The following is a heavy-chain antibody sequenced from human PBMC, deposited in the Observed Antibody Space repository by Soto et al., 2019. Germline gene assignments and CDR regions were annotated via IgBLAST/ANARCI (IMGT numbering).Heavy chain of an antibody. D-gene: IGHD2-2*01. CDR2: IAGGGVPT. CDR3: TRASSYAFDY. Sequence: EVQLVESGGGLVRSGGSLRLSCVASGFTFSAYSRNWVRQTPGGGLEWIAHIAGGGVPTYYAASVKGRFTISRDKGKNSLYLQMNTLKGEDSGIYYCTRASSYAFDYWGQGALVTVSS. CDR1: GFTFSAYS. V-gene: IGHV3-48*01. J-gene: IGHJ4*02.